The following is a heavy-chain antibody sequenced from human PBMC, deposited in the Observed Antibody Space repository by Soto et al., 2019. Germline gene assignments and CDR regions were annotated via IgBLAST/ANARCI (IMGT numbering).Heavy chain of an antibody. D-gene: IGHD2-15*01. J-gene: IGHJ5*02. Sequence: PGGSLRLSCAASGFTFSSYGMHWVRQAPGQGLEWMGIINPSGGSTSYAQKFQGRVTMTRDTSTSTVYMELSSLRSEDTAVYYCARAGSGGPIGVVAAIGSMEFDPWGQGTLVTVSS. CDR3: ARAGSGGPIGVVAAIGSMEFDP. CDR1: GFTFSSYG. V-gene: IGHV1-46*01. CDR2: INPSGGST.